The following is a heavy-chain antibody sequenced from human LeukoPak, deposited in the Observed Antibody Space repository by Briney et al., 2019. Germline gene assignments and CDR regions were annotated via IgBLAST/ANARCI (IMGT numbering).Heavy chain of an antibody. Sequence: SVKVSCKASGGTFSSYAISWVRQAPGQGLEWMGGIIPIFGTANYAQKFQGRVTITTDESTSTAYMELSSLRSEDTAVYYCXRNPSTSIRYYYYYMDVXXKGTTVTVSS. D-gene: IGHD3-3*02. V-gene: IGHV1-69*05. CDR2: IIPIFGTA. CDR1: GGTFSSYA. J-gene: IGHJ6*03. CDR3: XRNPSTSIRYYYYYMDV.